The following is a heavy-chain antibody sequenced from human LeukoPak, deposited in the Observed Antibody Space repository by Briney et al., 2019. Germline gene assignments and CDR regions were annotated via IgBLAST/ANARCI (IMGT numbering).Heavy chain of an antibody. CDR3: AKDPPKYSSSRGGRGSWFDP. J-gene: IGHJ5*02. D-gene: IGHD6-13*01. CDR2: ISGSGGST. V-gene: IGHV3-23*01. CDR1: GFTFSSYW. Sequence: QSGGSLRLSCAASGFTFSSYWMSWVRQAPGKGLEWVSAISGSGGSTYYADSVKGRFTISRDNSKNTLYLQMNSLRAEDTAVYYCAKDPPKYSSSRGGRGSWFDPWGQGTLVTVSS.